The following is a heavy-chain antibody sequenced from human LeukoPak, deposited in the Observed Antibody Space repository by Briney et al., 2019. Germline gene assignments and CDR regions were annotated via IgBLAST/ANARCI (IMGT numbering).Heavy chain of an antibody. J-gene: IGHJ4*02. CDR3: ARDRTHYYDSSGYYSRWEY. Sequence: ASVKVSCKASGYTFTSYYMHWVRQAPGQGLEWMGIINPSGGSTSYAQKFQGRVTMTRDMSTSTVYMELSSLRSEDTAMYYCARDRTHYYDSSGYYSRWEYWGQGTLVTVSS. CDR1: GYTFTSYY. V-gene: IGHV1-46*01. CDR2: INPSGGST. D-gene: IGHD3-22*01.